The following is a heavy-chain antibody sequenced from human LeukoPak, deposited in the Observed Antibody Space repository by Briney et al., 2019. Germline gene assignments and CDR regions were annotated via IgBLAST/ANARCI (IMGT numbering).Heavy chain of an antibody. CDR1: GFTFSNYG. Sequence: GGPLRLSCAASGFTFSNYGMHWVRQAPGKGLEWVAVISYDGNSKYYVDSVKGRFTISRDNSKNTLYLQMNSLRAEDTAVYYCAKGYCSSTSCYPEAPSDYWGQGTLVTVSS. D-gene: IGHD2-2*01. CDR3: AKGYCSSTSCYPEAPSDY. CDR2: ISYDGNSK. V-gene: IGHV3-30*18. J-gene: IGHJ4*02.